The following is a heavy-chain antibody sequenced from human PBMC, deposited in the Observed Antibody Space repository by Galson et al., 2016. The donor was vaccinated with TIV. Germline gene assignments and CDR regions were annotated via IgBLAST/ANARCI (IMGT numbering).Heavy chain of an antibody. CDR2: INPSDGTT. CDR3: VSGMGSGRPRNFDY. J-gene: IGHJ4*02. D-gene: IGHD3-10*01. Sequence: SVKVSCKASGGPFSSYAISWVRQAPGQGLEWMGIINPSDGTTVYAQSFQGRVTMTRDTSTSTVYMELSSLTSEGTAVYYCVSGMGSGRPRNFDYWGQGTLVTVST. CDR1: GGPFSSYA. V-gene: IGHV1-46*03.